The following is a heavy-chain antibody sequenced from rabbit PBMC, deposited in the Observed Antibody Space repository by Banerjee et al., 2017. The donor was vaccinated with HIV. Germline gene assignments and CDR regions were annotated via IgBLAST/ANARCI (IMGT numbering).Heavy chain of an antibody. D-gene: IGHD4-1*01. Sequence: QEQLEETGGGLVQPGGSLTLSCKASGFDFSNYYMNWVRQAPGEGLEYIGTISTGGRTYYASWVKGRFTISKTSSTTVTLQMTSLTAADTATYFCARDLAGVIGWNFNLWGPGTLVTV. J-gene: IGHJ4*01. V-gene: IGHV1S45*01. CDR1: GFDFSNYYM. CDR2: ISTGGRT. CDR3: ARDLAGVIGWNFNL.